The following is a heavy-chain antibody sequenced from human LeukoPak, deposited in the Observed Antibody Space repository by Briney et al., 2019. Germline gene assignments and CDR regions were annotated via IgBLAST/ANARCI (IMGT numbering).Heavy chain of an antibody. Sequence: GGSLRLSCAVSGFSFDDYALQWVRQVPGKGLEWVAFSSCIEGHTDYLDSVKSRFTISRDNSKNALSLQMNSLRAEDSALYYCVRSRAASLGYFDFWGQGTLVTVSS. CDR3: VRSRAASLGYFDF. CDR1: GFSFDDYA. D-gene: IGHD1-26*01. CDR2: SSCIEGHT. J-gene: IGHJ4*02. V-gene: IGHV3-43D*03.